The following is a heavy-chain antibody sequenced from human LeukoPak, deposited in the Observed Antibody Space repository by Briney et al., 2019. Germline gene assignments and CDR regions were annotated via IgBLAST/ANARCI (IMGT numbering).Heavy chain of an antibody. CDR3: ARHDYSSGDDY. CDR2: IYYSGST. Sequence: PSETLSLTCTVSGGSISSSSYYWGWIRQPPGKGLEWIGSIYYSGSTYYNPSLKSRVTISVDTSKNQFSLKLSSVTAADTAVYYCARHDYSSGDDYWGQGTLVTVSS. V-gene: IGHV4-39*01. D-gene: IGHD6-19*01. J-gene: IGHJ4*02. CDR1: GGSISSSSYY.